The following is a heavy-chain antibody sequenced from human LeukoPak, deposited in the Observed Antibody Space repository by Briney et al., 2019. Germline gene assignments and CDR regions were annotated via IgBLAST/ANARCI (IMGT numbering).Heavy chain of an antibody. J-gene: IGHJ4*02. CDR3: AKDNRRHYTSGPNPDSLH. V-gene: IGHV3-9*01. CDR1: GFIFNNYA. Sequence: GGSLRLSCAGSGFIFNNYAMHWVRQPPGKGLEWVSGISWNSGSIDYVDSVKGRFTISRDNAKNSLYLQMNSLRVEDTAFYYCAKDNRRHYTSGPNPDSLHWGQGALVTVSS. CDR2: ISWNSGSI. D-gene: IGHD6-19*01.